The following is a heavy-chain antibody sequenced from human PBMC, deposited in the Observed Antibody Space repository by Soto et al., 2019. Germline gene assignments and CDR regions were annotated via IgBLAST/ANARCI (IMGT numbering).Heavy chain of an antibody. Sequence: QVQMVESGGGVVKPGRSLRLSCEASGFSFSVYGMHWVRQAPGKGLEWVALIYHDGTDKYYADSVKGRFTIPKDNSKNTLYREMNSLRAEDTAVYYCATSMSRLVRHGMDVWGQGTTVIVSS. CDR3: ATSMSRLVRHGMDV. CDR2: IYHDGTDK. D-gene: IGHD3-10*01. J-gene: IGHJ6*02. V-gene: IGHV3-33*01. CDR1: GFSFSVYG.